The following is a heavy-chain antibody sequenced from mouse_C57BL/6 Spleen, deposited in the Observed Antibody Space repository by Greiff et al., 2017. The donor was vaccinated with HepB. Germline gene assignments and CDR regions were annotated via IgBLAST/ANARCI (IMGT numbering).Heavy chain of an antibody. D-gene: IGHD2-5*01. J-gene: IGHJ4*01. CDR3: ARQVTDRMDY. V-gene: IGHV5-17*01. CDR1: GFTFSDYG. Sequence: VQLQQSGGGLVKPGGSLKLSCAASGFTFSDYGMHWVRQAPEKGLEWVAYISSGSSTIYYADTVKGRFTISRDNAKNTLFLQMTSLRSEDTAMYYCARQVTDRMDYWGQGTSVTVSS. CDR2: ISSGSSTI.